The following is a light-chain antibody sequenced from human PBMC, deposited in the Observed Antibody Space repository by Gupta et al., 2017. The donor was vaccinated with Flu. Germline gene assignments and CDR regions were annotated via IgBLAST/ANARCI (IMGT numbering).Light chain of an antibody. J-gene: IGKJ5*01. V-gene: IGKV6-21*01. CDR2: FAS. Sequence: LHWYQQKPNQSPVRLGKFASQSFSGAPARCSGSRSGTDFTLTIYSLEAEDAATYYCRQSSTFPGTYGQGTRLEIK. CDR3: RQSSTFPGT.